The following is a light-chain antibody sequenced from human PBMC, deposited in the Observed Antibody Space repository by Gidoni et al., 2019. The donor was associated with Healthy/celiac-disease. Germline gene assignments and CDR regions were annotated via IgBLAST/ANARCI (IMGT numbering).Light chain of an antibody. J-gene: IGKJ5*01. CDR3: QQRSNWPIT. V-gene: IGKV3-11*01. CDR1: QSVSSY. Sequence: EIVLTQSPATLSLSPGERATLSCRASQSVSSYLAWYQQKPGQAPRLLIYDASNRATGIPARFSGSGSGPDFTLTISSLEPEVFAVYYFQQRSNWPITFGQGTRLEIK. CDR2: DAS.